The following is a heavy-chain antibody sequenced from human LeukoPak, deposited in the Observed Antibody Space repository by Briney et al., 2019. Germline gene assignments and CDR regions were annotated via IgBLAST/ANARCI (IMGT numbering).Heavy chain of an antibody. Sequence: ASVKVSCKASGGTFSSYAISWVRQAPGQGLEWMGWISAYNGNTNYAQKLQGRVTMTTDTSTSTAYMELRSLRSDDTAVYYCARDRGKWIQLFDPWGQGTLVTVSS. CDR3: ARDRGKWIQLFDP. CDR1: GGTFSSYA. CDR2: ISAYNGNT. J-gene: IGHJ5*02. D-gene: IGHD5-18*01. V-gene: IGHV1-18*01.